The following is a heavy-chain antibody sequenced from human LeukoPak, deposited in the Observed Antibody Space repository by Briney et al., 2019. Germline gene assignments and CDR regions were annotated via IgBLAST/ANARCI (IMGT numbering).Heavy chain of an antibody. Sequence: ASVKVSCKASGGTFSSYAISWVRQAPGQGLEWMGGIIPIFGTANYAQKFQGRVTITADESTSTAYMELSSLRSEDTAVYYCTREGCSSTSCNFNWFDPWGQGTLVTVSS. CDR3: TREGCSSTSCNFNWFDP. CDR1: GGTFSSYA. V-gene: IGHV1-69*13. CDR2: IIPIFGTA. D-gene: IGHD2-2*01. J-gene: IGHJ5*02.